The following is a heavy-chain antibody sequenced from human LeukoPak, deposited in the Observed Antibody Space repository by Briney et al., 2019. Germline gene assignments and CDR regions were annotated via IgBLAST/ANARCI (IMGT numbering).Heavy chain of an antibody. V-gene: IGHV3-30-3*01. CDR2: ISYDGSNK. CDR3: ARELSHWQQLLWYYFDY. J-gene: IGHJ4*02. CDR1: GFTFSSYA. D-gene: IGHD2-2*01. Sequence: GRSLRLSCAASGFTFSSYAMHWVRQAPGKGLEWVAVISYDGSNKYYADSVKGRFTISRDNSKNTLYLQMNSLRAEDTDVYYCARELSHWQQLLWYYFDYWGQGTLVTVS.